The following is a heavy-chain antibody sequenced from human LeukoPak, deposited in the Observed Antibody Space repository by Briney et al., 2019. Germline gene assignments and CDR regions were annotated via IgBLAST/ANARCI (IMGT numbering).Heavy chain of an antibody. CDR3: ARGSGLQVLYYYYYMDV. V-gene: IGHV1-46*01. CDR2: INPSGGST. CDR1: GYTFTSYY. Sequence: ASVKVSCKASGYTFTSYYMHWVRQAPGQGLEWMGIINPSGGSTSYAQKFQGRVTMTRDMSTSTVYMELSSLRSEDTAVYYCARGSGLQVLYYYYYMDVWGKGTTVTVSS. J-gene: IGHJ6*03. D-gene: IGHD4-11*01.